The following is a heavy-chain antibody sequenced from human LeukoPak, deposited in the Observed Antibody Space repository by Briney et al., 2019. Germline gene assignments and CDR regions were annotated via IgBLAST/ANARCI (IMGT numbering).Heavy chain of an antibody. D-gene: IGHD3-3*01. CDR2: INHSGTT. CDR3: ARTQVWSGYYPYYFDY. V-gene: IGHV4-34*01. Sequence: SETLSLTCPVYGGSFSGYYWSWIRQPPEKGLEWIGEINHSGTTNSNPSLKSRVTISVDTSKDQFSLKLSSVTAADTAVYYCARTQVWSGYYPYYFDYWGQGALVTVSS. CDR1: GGSFSGYY. J-gene: IGHJ4*02.